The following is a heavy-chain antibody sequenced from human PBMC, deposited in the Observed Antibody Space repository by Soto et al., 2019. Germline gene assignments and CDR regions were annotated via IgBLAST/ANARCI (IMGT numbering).Heavy chain of an antibody. CDR3: ARDGPLNDFWSGYYHYYYYMDV. CDR2: MNPNSGNT. CDR1: GYTFTSYD. J-gene: IGHJ6*03. V-gene: IGHV1-8*01. D-gene: IGHD3-3*01. Sequence: ASVKVSCKASGYTFTSYDINWVRQATGQGLEWMGWMNPNSGNTGYAQKFQGRVTMTRNTSISTAYMEMSSLRSEDTAVNYCARDGPLNDFWSGYYHYYYYMDVWGKGTTVTVSS.